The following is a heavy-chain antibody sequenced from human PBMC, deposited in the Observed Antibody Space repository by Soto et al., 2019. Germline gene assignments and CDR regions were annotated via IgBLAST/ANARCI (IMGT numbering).Heavy chain of an antibody. CDR2: IKRDGSEI. J-gene: IGHJ4*02. D-gene: IGHD7-27*01. CDR1: GFTFSDYW. Sequence: GGSLRLSCVASGFTFSDYWMSWVRQAPGKGLEWVANIKRDGSEIYYVDSVRGRFTISRDNAKSSLYLQMSGLRADDTAMYYCARSLTQHDYWGQGALVTVSS. V-gene: IGHV3-7*01. CDR3: ARSLTQHDY.